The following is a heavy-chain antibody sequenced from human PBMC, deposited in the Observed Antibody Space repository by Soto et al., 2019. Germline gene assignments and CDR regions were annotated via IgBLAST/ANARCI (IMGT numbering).Heavy chain of an antibody. V-gene: IGHV1-2*02. CDR1: GYTFTGYN. CDR2: INPNSGAT. J-gene: IGHJ4*02. CDR3: ARVRVASGWYNSLDY. D-gene: IGHD6-19*01. Sequence: QVQLVQSGAEVKKPGASVKVSCKASGYTFTGYNIHWVRQAPGQGLEWMGWINPNSGATDFAQKFQGRVTMTRDTSISTAYMELSRLRSDDTAMYYCARVRVASGWYNSLDYWGQGTLVTVSS.